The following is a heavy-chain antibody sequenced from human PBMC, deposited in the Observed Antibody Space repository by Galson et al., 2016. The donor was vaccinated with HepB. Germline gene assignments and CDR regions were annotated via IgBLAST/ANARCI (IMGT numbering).Heavy chain of an antibody. V-gene: IGHV3-74*01. J-gene: IGHJ4*02. CDR3: ARDLSGPDG. CDR2: IEGDVTRR. Sequence: SMRLSCAGSGCTFRNHQMQWVRQVPGKGRMWVARIEGDVTRRIYAASVEGRFIIACDSAENTVYLQMNRLRAEDTALYYCARDLSGPDGWGQGTLVTVSP. CDR1: GCTFRNHQ.